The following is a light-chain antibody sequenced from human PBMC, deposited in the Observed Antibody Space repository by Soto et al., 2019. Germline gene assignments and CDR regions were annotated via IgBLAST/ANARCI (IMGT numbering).Light chain of an antibody. CDR2: GAS. CDR1: QSVASSY. CDR3: QHYGGSPLT. V-gene: IGKV3-20*01. Sequence: EIVLTQSPGTLSLSPGERATLSCRASQSVASSYLGWYQQKPGRAPRLLIYGASSRATGIPDRFSGSGSGTDFTLTISRLEPEDFAVYYCQHYGGSPLTFGGGTKVDIK. J-gene: IGKJ4*01.